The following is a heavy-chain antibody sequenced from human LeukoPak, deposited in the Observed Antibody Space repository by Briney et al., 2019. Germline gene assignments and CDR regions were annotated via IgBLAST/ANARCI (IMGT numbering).Heavy chain of an antibody. CDR3: ARDWAYLY. V-gene: IGHV3-7*01. CDR1: GFTFSSYW. J-gene: IGHJ4*02. CDR2: IRQDGSGK. D-gene: IGHD2-2*01. Sequence: PGGSLRLSCAASGFTFSSYWMSWVRQAPGKGLEWMANIRQDGSGKYYLDSVKGRFTISRDNAKNSLYLQMNSLRAEDTAVYYCARDWAYLYWGQGTLVTVSS.